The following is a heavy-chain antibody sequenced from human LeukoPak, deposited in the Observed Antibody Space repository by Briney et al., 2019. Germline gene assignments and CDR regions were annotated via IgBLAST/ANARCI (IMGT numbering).Heavy chain of an antibody. CDR2: ISPNNGDT. J-gene: IGHJ4*02. Sequence: ASVKVSCKASGYRFTGNYIHWVRQAPGQGLEWMGWISPNNGDTSYEQNFRDRVTMTTDTSINTAYMELNWLTSDDTAVYYCAREWDCSGGICFPRGFHLWGQGTLVTVSS. CDR1: GYRFTGNY. D-gene: IGHD2-15*01. V-gene: IGHV1-2*02. CDR3: AREWDCSGGICFPRGFHL.